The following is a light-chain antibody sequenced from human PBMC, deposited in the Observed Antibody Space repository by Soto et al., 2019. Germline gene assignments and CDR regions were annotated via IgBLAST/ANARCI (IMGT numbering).Light chain of an antibody. CDR2: WAS. Sequence: IVMTQSPDSLAVSLGERATINFDSSQSFLYISNNKNYLAWYQQKPGQPPKLLIYWASTRESGVPDRFSGSGSGTDFTLTISSLQAEDVAVYYCQQYYSTPRTFGQGTKVDI. CDR1: QSFLYISNNKNY. J-gene: IGKJ1*01. V-gene: IGKV4-1*01. CDR3: QQYYSTPRT.